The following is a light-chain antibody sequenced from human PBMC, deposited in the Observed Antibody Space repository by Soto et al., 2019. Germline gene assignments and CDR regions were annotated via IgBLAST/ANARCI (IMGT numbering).Light chain of an antibody. CDR2: ISS. CDR1: SSNIGSNT. CDR3: AAWDDSLNGYV. J-gene: IGLJ1*01. Sequence: QSLLTQPPSASGTPGQRVTISCSGSSSNIGSNTVNWFQHLPGTAPKLLIYISSQRPSGVPDRFSGSKSGTSAYLAISGLQSDDEADYYCAAWDDSLNGYVFGTGTKVTVL. V-gene: IGLV1-44*01.